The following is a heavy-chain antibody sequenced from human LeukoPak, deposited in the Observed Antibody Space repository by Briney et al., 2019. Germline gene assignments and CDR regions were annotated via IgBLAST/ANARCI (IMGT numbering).Heavy chain of an antibody. Sequence: SSETLSLTCTVSGGSISSYYWSWIRQPPGKGLEWIGYIYYSGSTNYNPSLKSRVTISVDTSKNQFSLKLSSVTAADTAVYYCARVVLVRRRGIAAINDAFDIWGQGTMVTVSS. CDR1: GGSISSYY. D-gene: IGHD6-13*01. CDR3: ARVVLVRRRGIAAINDAFDI. V-gene: IGHV4-59*01. CDR2: IYYSGST. J-gene: IGHJ3*02.